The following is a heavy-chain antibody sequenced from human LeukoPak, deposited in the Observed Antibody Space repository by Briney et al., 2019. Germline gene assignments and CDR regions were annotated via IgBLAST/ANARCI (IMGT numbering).Heavy chain of an antibody. V-gene: IGHV3-23*01. CDR3: AREKYHCSSTSCPFDY. J-gene: IGHJ4*02. D-gene: IGHD2-2*01. CDR2: ISSSGGST. Sequence: GGSLRLSCAASGFTFSSYGMSWVRQAPGKGLEWVSGISSSGGSTYYADSVKGRFTISRDNSKNTLYLQMNSLRAEDTAVYYCAREKYHCSSTSCPFDYWGQGTLVTVSS. CDR1: GFTFSSYG.